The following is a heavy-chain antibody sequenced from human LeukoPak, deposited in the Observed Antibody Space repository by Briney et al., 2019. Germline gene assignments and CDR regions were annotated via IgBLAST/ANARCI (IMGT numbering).Heavy chain of an antibody. J-gene: IGHJ4*02. D-gene: IGHD3-10*01. CDR1: GFTVSSNY. Sequence: PGGSLRLSCAASGFTVSSNYMSWVRQAPGKGLEWVSVIYSGGSTYYADSVKGRFTISRDNSKNTLYPQMNSLRAEDTAVYYCATEWFGEFQADYWGQGTLVTVSS. CDR3: ATEWFGEFQADY. CDR2: IYSGGST. V-gene: IGHV3-53*01.